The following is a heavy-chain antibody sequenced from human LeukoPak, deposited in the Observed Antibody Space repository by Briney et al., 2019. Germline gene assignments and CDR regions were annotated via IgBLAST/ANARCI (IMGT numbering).Heavy chain of an antibody. V-gene: IGHV4-59*08. CDR1: GGSISTYY. D-gene: IGHD5-18*01. J-gene: IGHJ5*02. CDR2: MYYSGNT. CDR3: ARVGYSYGFDP. Sequence: KPSGTLSLTCTVSGGSISTYYWSWIRQPPGKGLEWIGYMYYSGNTNYNPSLKSRVTISIDTSKNQFSLKLSSVTAADTAVYYCARVGYSYGFDPWGQGTLVTVSS.